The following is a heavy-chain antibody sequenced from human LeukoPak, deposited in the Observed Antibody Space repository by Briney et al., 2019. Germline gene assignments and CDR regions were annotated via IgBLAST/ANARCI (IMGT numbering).Heavy chain of an antibody. D-gene: IGHD2-2*01. CDR2: ISSSSSYI. J-gene: IGHJ4*02. CDR3: ASSIVVVPAASGSAGGY. Sequence: PEGSLRLSCAASGFTFSSYSMNWVRQAPGKGLEWVSSISSSSSYIYYADSVKGRFTISRDNAKNSLYLQMNSLRAEDTAVYYCASSIVVVPAASGSAGGYWGQGTLVTVSS. CDR1: GFTFSSYS. V-gene: IGHV3-21*01.